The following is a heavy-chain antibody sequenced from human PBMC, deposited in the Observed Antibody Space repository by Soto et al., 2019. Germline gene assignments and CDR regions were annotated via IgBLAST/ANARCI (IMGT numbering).Heavy chain of an antibody. CDR2: IYYSGST. CDR3: ARGTSWGYCSSTSCFPLGFDY. J-gene: IGHJ4*02. V-gene: IGHV4-30-4*01. Sequence: SEALSLTCTVSGGSISSGDYYWCWIRQPPGKGLEWIGYIYYSGSTYYNPSLKSRVTISVDTSKNQFSLKLSSVTAADTAVYYCARGTSWGYCSSTSCFPLGFDYWGQGTLVTVSS. D-gene: IGHD2-2*01. CDR1: GGSISSGDYY.